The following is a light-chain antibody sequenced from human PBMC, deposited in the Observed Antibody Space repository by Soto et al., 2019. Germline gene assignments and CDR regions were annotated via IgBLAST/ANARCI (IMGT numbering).Light chain of an antibody. V-gene: IGKV1-39*01. CDR3: QQTFSPPSIT. CDR1: QSISTY. Sequence: DIQMTQSPSSLSASVGYRVTLTCRASQSISTYLNWFQQEPGKAPKLLIYASSTLQGGVPSRFSGSGSGSEFTLTISSLQSEDFATYYCQQTFSPPSITFGQGTRLENK. CDR2: ASS. J-gene: IGKJ5*01.